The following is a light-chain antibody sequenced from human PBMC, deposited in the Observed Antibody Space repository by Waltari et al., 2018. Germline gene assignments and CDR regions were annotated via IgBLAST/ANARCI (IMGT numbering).Light chain of an antibody. J-gene: IGKJ2*01. Sequence: EIVMTQSPVTLSASPGESATLSCRASQSAGSDFGWYQQKPGQPPSLLIYGVSTRAIGVPVRFSGSGSGADFTLTISSLQSEDFAIYYCLQYHIWPRTFGQGTKLEIK. CDR1: QSAGSD. CDR3: LQYHIWPRT. CDR2: GVS. V-gene: IGKV3-15*01.